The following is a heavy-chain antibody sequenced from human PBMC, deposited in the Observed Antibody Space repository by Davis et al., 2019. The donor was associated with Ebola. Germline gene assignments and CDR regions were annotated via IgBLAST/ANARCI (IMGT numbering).Heavy chain of an antibody. CDR1: GFTFSSYA. CDR3: AKDIPPRNSGSYVRGYYYYGMDV. D-gene: IGHD1-26*01. CDR2: ISYDGSNK. V-gene: IGHV3-30-3*01. Sequence: GGSLRLSCAASGFTFSSYAMHWVRQAPGKGLEWVAVISYDGSNKYYADSVKGRFTISSDNSKNTLYLQMNSLRAEDTAVYYCAKDIPPRNSGSYVRGYYYYGMDVWGQGTTVTVSS. J-gene: IGHJ6*02.